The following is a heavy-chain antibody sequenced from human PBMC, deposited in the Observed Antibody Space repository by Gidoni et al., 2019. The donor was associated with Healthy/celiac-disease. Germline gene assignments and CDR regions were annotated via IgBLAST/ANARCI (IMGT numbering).Heavy chain of an antibody. V-gene: IGHV3-33*01. CDR3: ARDYYDSSVTLRY. D-gene: IGHD3-22*01. CDR2: IWYDGSNK. Sequence: QVQLVESGGGVVQPGRSLRLSCAASGFTFSSYGMHWVRQAPGKGLGWVAVIWYDGSNKYYADSVKGRFTISRDNSKNTLYLQMNSLRAEDTAVYYCARDYYDSSVTLRYWGQGTLVTVSS. J-gene: IGHJ4*02. CDR1: GFTFSSYG.